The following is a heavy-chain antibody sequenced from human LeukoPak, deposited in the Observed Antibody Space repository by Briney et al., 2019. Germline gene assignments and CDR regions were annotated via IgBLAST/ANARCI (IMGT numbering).Heavy chain of an antibody. Sequence: GGSLRLSCTVSGFTVSSNSMSWVRQAPGKGLEWVSFIYSGGNTHYSDSVKGRFTISRDNSKNTLYLQMNSLRAEDTAVYYYARGPTNGQAFDYWGQGTLVSVSS. CDR2: IYSGGNT. J-gene: IGHJ4*02. CDR3: ARGPTNGQAFDY. CDR1: GFTVSSNS. V-gene: IGHV3-53*01. D-gene: IGHD2-8*01.